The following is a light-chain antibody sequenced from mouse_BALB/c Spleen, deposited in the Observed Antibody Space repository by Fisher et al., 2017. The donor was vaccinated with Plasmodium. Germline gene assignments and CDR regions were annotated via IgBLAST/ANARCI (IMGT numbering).Light chain of an antibody. CDR1: QSISHN. V-gene: IGKV5-43*01. J-gene: IGKJ5*01. Sequence: DIVITQTPATLSVTPGDSVSLSCRASQSISHNLHWYQQRSHESPRLLINYASQSSSGIPSRFSGSRSGTDFTLTINSVETEDLGMYFCQQSNRWPLTFGAGTKLELK. CDR2: YAS. CDR3: QQSNRWPLT.